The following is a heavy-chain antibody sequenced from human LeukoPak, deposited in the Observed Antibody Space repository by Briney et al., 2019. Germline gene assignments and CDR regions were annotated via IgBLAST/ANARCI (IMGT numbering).Heavy chain of an antibody. CDR3: ARGFRYNWNDEDYYYYGMDV. V-gene: IGHV3-33*01. CDR2: IWYDGSNK. Sequence: GRSLRLSCAASGFTFSSYGMHWVRQAPGKGLEWVAVIWYDGSNKYYADSVKGRFTISRDNSKNTLYLQMNSLRAEDTAVYYCARGFRYNWNDEDYYYYGMDVWGQGTTVTVSS. D-gene: IGHD1-1*01. J-gene: IGHJ6*02. CDR1: GFTFSSYG.